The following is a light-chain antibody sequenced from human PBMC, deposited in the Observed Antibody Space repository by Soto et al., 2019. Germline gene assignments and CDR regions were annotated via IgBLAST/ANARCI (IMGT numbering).Light chain of an antibody. CDR1: SGDVLSYDG. V-gene: IGLV2-23*01. Sequence: QSALTRPASVSGSPGQSITISCTGPSGDVLSYDGVSWYQHHPGKAPKLLIYEGTKRPSGVSDRFSGPKSGHMASLTISGIQSEYAAHYYFCLYAYDNGWLFGCGTKLTVL. CDR2: EGT. CDR3: CLYAYDNGWL. J-gene: IGLJ3*02.